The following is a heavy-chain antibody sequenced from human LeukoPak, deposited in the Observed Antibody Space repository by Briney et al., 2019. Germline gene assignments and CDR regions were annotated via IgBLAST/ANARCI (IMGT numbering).Heavy chain of an antibody. Sequence: PGGSLRLSCAASGFTFSDYYMSWIRQAPGKGLEWVSYISSSGSTIYYADSVKGRFTISRDNAKNSLYLQMNSLRAEDTAVYYCAREEVDDSSSWYVPHAFDIWGQGTMVTVSS. D-gene: IGHD6-13*01. CDR1: GFTFSDYY. CDR3: AREEVDDSSSWYVPHAFDI. V-gene: IGHV3-11*01. CDR2: ISSSGSTI. J-gene: IGHJ3*02.